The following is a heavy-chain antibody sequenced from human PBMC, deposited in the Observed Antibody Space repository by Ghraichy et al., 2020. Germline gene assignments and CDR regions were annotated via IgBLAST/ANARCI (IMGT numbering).Heavy chain of an antibody. J-gene: IGHJ6*02. D-gene: IGHD6-13*01. CDR1: GGSINSNSYY. V-gene: IGHV4-39*01. Sequence: SQTLSLTCTVSGGSINSNSYYWGWIRPPPGKGLEWIGSIYYSGSTYYNPSLKSRVTISVDTSKNQFSLKLSSVTAADTAVYYCARLHGIATTGTPSYYYGMDVWGQGTTVTVSS. CDR2: IYYSGST. CDR3: ARLHGIATTGTPSYYYGMDV.